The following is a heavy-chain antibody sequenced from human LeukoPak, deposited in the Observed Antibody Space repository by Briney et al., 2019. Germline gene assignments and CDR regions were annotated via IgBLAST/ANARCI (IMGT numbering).Heavy chain of an antibody. J-gene: IGHJ5*02. D-gene: IGHD6-19*01. CDR3: ARVGSVAGFVNWFDP. Sequence: WASVTVSCKASGYTFTGYYMHRVRPAPGQGLEWMGWINPNSGGTNYAQKFQGRVTMTRDTSISTAYMELSRLRSDDTAVYYCARVGSVAGFVNWFDPWGQGTLVTVSS. CDR1: GYTFTGYY. V-gene: IGHV1-2*02. CDR2: INPNSGGT.